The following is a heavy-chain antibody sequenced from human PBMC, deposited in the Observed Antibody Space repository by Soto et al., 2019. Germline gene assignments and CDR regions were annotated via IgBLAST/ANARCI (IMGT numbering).Heavy chain of an antibody. CDR1: GFTFTSYA. D-gene: IGHD3-22*01. J-gene: IGHJ4*02. CDR3: AKRGHYDSSGSYAPFDY. V-gene: IGHV3-23*01. CDR2: ITGSGGST. Sequence: PGGSLRLSCAASGFTFTSYAMSWVRQAPGKGLEWVSAITGSGGSTYYADSVRGRFTISRDQSKNTLYLQMNSLRAEDTAVHFCAKRGHYDSSGSYAPFDYWGQGTLVTVSS.